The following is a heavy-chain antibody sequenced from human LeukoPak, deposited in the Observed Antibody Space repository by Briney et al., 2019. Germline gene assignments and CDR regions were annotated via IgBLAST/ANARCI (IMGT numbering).Heavy chain of an antibody. CDR3: TTDEYCIGGSCYSYGWFDP. Sequence: PGGSLRLSCAASRFSFTKAWMTWVRQAPGKGLEWVGRIKSKSDGGTTDYAAPVKGRFTISRDDSKSTVYLQMNSLKPEDTGVYYCTTDEYCIGGSCYSYGWFDPWGQGTWDTVSS. D-gene: IGHD2-15*01. V-gene: IGHV3-15*01. CDR1: RFSFTKAW. CDR2: IKSKSDGGTT. J-gene: IGHJ5*02.